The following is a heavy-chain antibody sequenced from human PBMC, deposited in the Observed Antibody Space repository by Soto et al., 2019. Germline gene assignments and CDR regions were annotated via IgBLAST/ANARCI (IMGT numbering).Heavy chain of an antibody. D-gene: IGHD3-3*01. CDR2: ISGDLEST. Sequence: PGGSLRLSCAASGFTFTSYAMSWVRQAPGKGLEWVSTISGDLESTFYADSVKGRFTISRDNSKNTVYLQMNSLRAEDTAVYYCAKDSIWSGPRLDHWGQGTQVTV. CDR3: AKDSIWSGPRLDH. V-gene: IGHV3-23*01. J-gene: IGHJ4*02. CDR1: GFTFTSYA.